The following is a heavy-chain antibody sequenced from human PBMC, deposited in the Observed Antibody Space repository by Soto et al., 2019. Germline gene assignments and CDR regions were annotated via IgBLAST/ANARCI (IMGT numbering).Heavy chain of an antibody. CDR1: GFSFNTYG. CDR3: ATDRSRGTSYFDY. V-gene: IGHV3-30*03. Sequence: QVQLLESGGGVVQPGRSLRLSCAASGFSFNTYGMHWVRQAPGKGLEWVAVIAYNGDKTFYADSVKGRFTISRDNSQSTLYLQMNSVRPEDTAVYYCATDRSRGTSYFDYWGKGTLVTVSS. J-gene: IGHJ4*02. CDR2: IAYNGDKT. D-gene: IGHD2-15*01.